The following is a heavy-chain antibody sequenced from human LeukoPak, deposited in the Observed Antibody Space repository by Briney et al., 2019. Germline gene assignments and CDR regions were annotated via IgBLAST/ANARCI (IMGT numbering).Heavy chain of an antibody. CDR2: INYGGTT. J-gene: IGHJ4*02. V-gene: IGHV4-39*01. CDR1: GGSISSSNYF. CDR3: ARYVVYGSGKYYFDY. Sequence: PSETLSLTCTVSGGSISSSNYFWSWIRQPPGQELEWIAGINYGGTTYYNPSLKSRVTISVDTSKNQFSLRLASVTAADTAVYLCARYVVYGSGKYYFDYWGQGSLVSVSS. D-gene: IGHD3-10*01.